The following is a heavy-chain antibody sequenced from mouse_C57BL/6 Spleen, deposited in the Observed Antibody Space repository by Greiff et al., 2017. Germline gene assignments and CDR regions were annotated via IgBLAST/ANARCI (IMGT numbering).Heavy chain of an antibody. V-gene: IGHV1-61*01. CDR2: IYPSDSET. J-gene: IGHJ3*01. D-gene: IGHD1-1*01. CDR3: EGRGSSPFAY. CDR1: GYTFTSYW. Sequence: QVQLQQPGAELVRPGSSVKLSCKASGYTFTSYWMDWVKQRPGQGLEWIGNIYPSDSETHYNQKFKDKATLTVDKSSNTAYMQLSSLTSEDSAVYYCEGRGSSPFAYWGQGTLVTVSA.